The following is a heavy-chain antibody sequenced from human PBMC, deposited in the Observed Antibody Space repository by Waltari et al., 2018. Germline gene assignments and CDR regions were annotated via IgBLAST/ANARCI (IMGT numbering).Heavy chain of an antibody. CDR3: ATEGPPMGGGDGAFDI. Sequence: EEQLLESGGGLVQPGDSLRLSCAASGFRFSNYWMNWVRQAPGKGLVWVARSSNDESSITYADSVKGRFTISRDNSKNTLYLQMDSLRAEDTAVYYCATEGPPMGGGDGAFDIWGQGTTVTVS. D-gene: IGHD1-26*01. CDR2: SSNDESSI. V-gene: IGHV3-74*03. J-gene: IGHJ3*02. CDR1: GFRFSNYW.